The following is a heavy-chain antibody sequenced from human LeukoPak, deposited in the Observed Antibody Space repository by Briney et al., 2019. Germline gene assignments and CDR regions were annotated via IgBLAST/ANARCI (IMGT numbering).Heavy chain of an antibody. CDR3: ARDPTRANFDGYYFDN. Sequence: GGSLRFSCAASGFTFSDYGMSWVRQGPGKGLEWVSGITRNGGTTGYGDSVKGRFTISRDNGKNSLYLQMNNLRVDDTAFYYCARDPTRANFDGYYFDNWGQGTLVTVSS. V-gene: IGHV3-20*04. CDR2: ITRNGGTT. D-gene: IGHD3-9*01. J-gene: IGHJ4*02. CDR1: GFTFSDYG.